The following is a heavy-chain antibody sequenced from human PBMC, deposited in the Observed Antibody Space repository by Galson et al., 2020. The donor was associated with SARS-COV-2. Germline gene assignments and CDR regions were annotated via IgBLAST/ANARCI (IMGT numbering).Heavy chain of an antibody. D-gene: IGHD3-10*01. Sequence: ASVKVSCKASGYTFSGHYMHWVRQAPGQGLEWMGRINPNSGDTDVAQKFQGRVTMTTDTSLTTAYMELSRLTSDDTAVYYCTRGSNSSPFYHFDPWGQGTLVTVSS. J-gene: IGHJ5*02. CDR2: INPNSGDT. CDR3: TRGSNSSPFYHFDP. V-gene: IGHV1-2*06. CDR1: GYTFSGHY.